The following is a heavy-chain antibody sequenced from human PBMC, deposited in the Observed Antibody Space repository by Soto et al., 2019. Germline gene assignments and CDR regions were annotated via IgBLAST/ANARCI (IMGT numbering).Heavy chain of an antibody. D-gene: IGHD2-15*01. CDR3: ARASRGRVVVATNPELNYYYYYYMDV. Sequence: ASVKVSCKASEYTFTSYDINWVRQATGQGLEWMGWMNPNSGNTGYAQKFQGRVTMTRNTSISTAYMELSSLRSEDTAVYYCARASRGRVVVATNPELNYYYYYYMDVWGKGTTVTVSS. V-gene: IGHV1-8*01. J-gene: IGHJ6*03. CDR1: EYTFTSYD. CDR2: MNPNSGNT.